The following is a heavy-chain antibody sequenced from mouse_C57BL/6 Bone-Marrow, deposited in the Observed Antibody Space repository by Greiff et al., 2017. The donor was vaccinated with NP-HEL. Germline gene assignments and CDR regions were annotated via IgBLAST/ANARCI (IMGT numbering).Heavy chain of an antibody. Sequence: EVQLVESGGDLVKPGGSLKLSCAASGFTFSSYGMSWVRQTPDKRLEWVATISSCGSYTYYTDSVKGRFTISRDNAKNTLYLQMSSLKSEDTAMYYCARQYGYYDWYFDVWGTGTTVTVSS. V-gene: IGHV5-6*01. CDR2: ISSCGSYT. D-gene: IGHD2-3*01. J-gene: IGHJ1*03. CDR1: GFTFSSYG. CDR3: ARQYGYYDWYFDV.